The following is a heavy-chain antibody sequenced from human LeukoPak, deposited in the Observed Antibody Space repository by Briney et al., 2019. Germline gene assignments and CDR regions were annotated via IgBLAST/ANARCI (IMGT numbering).Heavy chain of an antibody. D-gene: IGHD3-22*01. CDR2: ISYDGSNK. Sequence: PGRSLRLSCAASGFTFSSYAMHWVRQAPGKGLEWVAVISYDGSNKYYADSVKGRFTISRDNSKNTLYLQMNSLRAEDTAVYYCARDYGNLVVIGALDYWGQGTLVTVSS. CDR3: ARDYGNLVVIGALDY. J-gene: IGHJ4*02. V-gene: IGHV3-30*04. CDR1: GFTFSSYA.